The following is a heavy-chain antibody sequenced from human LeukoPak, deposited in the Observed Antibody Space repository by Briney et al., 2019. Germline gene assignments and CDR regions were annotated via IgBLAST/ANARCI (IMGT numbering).Heavy chain of an antibody. J-gene: IGHJ4*02. D-gene: IGHD3-22*01. CDR3: ARDREVVTHKTGADY. V-gene: IGHV1-18*01. CDR2: ISAYNGNT. CDR1: GYTFTSYG. Sequence: ASVKVSCKASGYTFTSYGISWVRQAPGQGLEWMGWISAYNGNTNYAQKLQGRVTMTTDTSTSTAYMELRSLRSDDTAVYYCARDREVVTHKTGADYWGQGTLVTVSS.